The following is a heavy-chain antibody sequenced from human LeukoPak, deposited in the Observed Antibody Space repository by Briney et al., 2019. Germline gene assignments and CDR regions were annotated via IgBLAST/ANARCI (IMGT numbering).Heavy chain of an antibody. CDR2: INHHSRRT. CDR1: GYTFTGYY. D-gene: IGHD5/OR15-5a*01. J-gene: IGHJ4*02. Sequence: SVKVSCKASGYTFTGYYMHWVRQDPGHGLEWIGWINHHSRRTTYAQKCQGRVTMTRDTAISTAYRELSRLRPDDTAVYYCAREYSVSESLFDYWGQGTLVTVSS. V-gene: IGHV1-2*02. CDR3: AREYSVSESLFDY.